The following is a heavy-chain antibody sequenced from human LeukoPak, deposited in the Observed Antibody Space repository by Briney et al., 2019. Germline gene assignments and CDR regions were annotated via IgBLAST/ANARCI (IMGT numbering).Heavy chain of an antibody. J-gene: IGHJ4*02. CDR3: ASSPTYCGGDCYAPLYY. CDR2: IYYSGST. CDR1: GGSISSGGYY. Sequence: SETLSLTCTVSGGSISSGGYYWSWIRQHPGKGLEWIGYIYYSGSTYYNPSLKSRVTISVDTSKNQFSLKLSSVTAADTAVYYCASSPTYCGGDCYAPLYYWGQGTLVTVSS. V-gene: IGHV4-31*03. D-gene: IGHD2-21*02.